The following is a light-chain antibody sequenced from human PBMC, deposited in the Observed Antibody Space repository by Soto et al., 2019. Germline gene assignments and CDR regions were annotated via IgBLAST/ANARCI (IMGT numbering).Light chain of an antibody. Sequence: EIVLTQSPGTLSLSPGERATLSCRASQSVSSSYLAWYQKKPGQDPRLLIYGASSRATGIPDRFSGSGSGTDFNLTISSLEPEDFAVYECQQYGSSTWTFGQGTKVDIK. CDR2: GAS. CDR3: QQYGSSTWT. CDR1: QSVSSSY. J-gene: IGKJ1*01. V-gene: IGKV3-20*01.